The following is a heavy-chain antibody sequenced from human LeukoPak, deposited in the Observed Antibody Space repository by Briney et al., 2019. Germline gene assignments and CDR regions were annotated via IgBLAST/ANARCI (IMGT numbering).Heavy chain of an antibody. V-gene: IGHV3-30-3*01. CDR2: ISYDGSNK. J-gene: IGHJ5*02. CDR1: GFTFSSYA. Sequence: GRSLRLSCAASGFTFSSYAMHWVRQAPGKGLEWVAVISYDGSNKYYADSVKGRFTISRDNAKNSLYLQMNSLRAEDTAVYYCARDLSQRYCSGGSCSNWFDPWGQGTLVTVSS. CDR3: ARDLSQRYCSGGSCSNWFDP. D-gene: IGHD2-15*01.